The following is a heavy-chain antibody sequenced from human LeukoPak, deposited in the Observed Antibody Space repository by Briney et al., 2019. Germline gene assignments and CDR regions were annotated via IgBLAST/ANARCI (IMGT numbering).Heavy chain of an antibody. CDR1: GGSISSGSYY. D-gene: IGHD2-15*01. J-gene: IGHJ4*02. Sequence: PSETLSLTCTVSGGSISSGSYYWSWIRQPAGKGLEWIGRIYTSGSTNYNPSLKSRVNISVDTSKNQFSLKLSSVTAADTAVYYCARARAFRGYCSGGSCYYFDYWGQGTLVTVSS. V-gene: IGHV4-61*02. CDR3: ARARAFRGYCSGGSCYYFDY. CDR2: IYTSGST.